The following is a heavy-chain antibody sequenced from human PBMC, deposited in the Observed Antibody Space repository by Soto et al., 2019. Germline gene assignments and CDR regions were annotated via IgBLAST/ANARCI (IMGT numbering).Heavy chain of an antibody. CDR2: INGYNGNT. V-gene: IGHV1-18*01. D-gene: IGHD4-17*01. CDR1: GYTFTRYG. J-gene: IGHJ6*02. CDR3: AREGDYPYYYYGMDV. Sequence: QVQLVQSGAEVKKPGASVKVSCKASGYTFTRYGITWVRQARGQGLEWMGWINGYNGNTKYAQKLQGRVTMTTDTSTSTAYMELRSLTSDGTAVYYCAREGDYPYYYYGMDVWGQGTTVTVSS.